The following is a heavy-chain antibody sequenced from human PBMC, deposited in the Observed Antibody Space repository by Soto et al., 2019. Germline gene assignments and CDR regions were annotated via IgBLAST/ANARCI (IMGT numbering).Heavy chain of an antibody. CDR2: ISSSSSYI. Sequence: EVQLVESGGGLVKPGGSLRLSCAASGFSFSNYSMNWVRQAPGKGLEWVSSISSSSSYIYYADSVKGRFTISRDNAKNSLYLQMNSLRAEDTAVYYCARDQTSSSCFDYWGQGTLVTVSS. V-gene: IGHV3-21*01. CDR1: GFSFSNYS. J-gene: IGHJ4*02. D-gene: IGHD6-13*01. CDR3: ARDQTSSSCFDY.